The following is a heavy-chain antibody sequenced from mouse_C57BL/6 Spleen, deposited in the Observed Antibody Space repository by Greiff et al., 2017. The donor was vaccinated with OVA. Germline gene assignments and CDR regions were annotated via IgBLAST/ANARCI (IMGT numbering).Heavy chain of an antibody. Sequence: VQLVESGAELVKPGASVKISCKASGYAFSSYWMNWVKQRPGKGLEWIGQIYPGDGDTNYNGKFKGKATLTADKSSSTAYMQLSSLTSEDSAVYFCARYYYGNYGAMDYWGQGTSVTVSS. D-gene: IGHD2-1*01. CDR1: GYAFSSYW. J-gene: IGHJ4*01. CDR3: ARYYYGNYGAMDY. V-gene: IGHV1-80*01. CDR2: IYPGDGDT.